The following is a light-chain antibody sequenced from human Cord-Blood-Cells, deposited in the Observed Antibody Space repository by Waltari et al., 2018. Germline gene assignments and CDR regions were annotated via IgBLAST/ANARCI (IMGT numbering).Light chain of an antibody. CDR1: QGISRY. Sequence: AIRMTQSPSSFSASTGDRVTITCRASQGISRYLAWYQQKPGKAPKLLIYAASTLQSGVPSRFSGSGSGTDVTLTISCLQSEDFATYYCQQYYSYPYTFGQGTKLEIK. CDR2: AAS. V-gene: IGKV1-8*01. CDR3: QQYYSYPYT. J-gene: IGKJ2*01.